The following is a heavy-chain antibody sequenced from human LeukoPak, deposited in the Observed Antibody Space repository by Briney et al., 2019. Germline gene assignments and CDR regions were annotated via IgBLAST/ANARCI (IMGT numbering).Heavy chain of an antibody. Sequence: PGGSLRLSCAASGFTVSSNCMSWVRQAPGKGLEWVSVIYSGGSTFYADSVKGRFTISRDNSKNTLYLQMNSLRAEGTAVYYCARVRVATTYYFDYWGQGTLVTVSS. J-gene: IGHJ4*02. CDR3: ARVRVATTYYFDY. CDR1: GFTVSSNC. V-gene: IGHV3-66*02. D-gene: IGHD5-12*01. CDR2: IYSGGST.